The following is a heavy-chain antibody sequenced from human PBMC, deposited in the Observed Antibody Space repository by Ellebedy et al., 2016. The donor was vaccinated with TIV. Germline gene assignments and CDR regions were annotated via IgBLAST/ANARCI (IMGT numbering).Heavy chain of an antibody. Sequence: PGGSLRLSCAASGFTFSAYSMNWVRQAPGKGLEWVSSISSTGAHIYSADSLKGRFSISRDNTKKSLYLQMTSLRVEDTAVYYCARDHPKSTSVRYYGLDVWGQGTTVTVSS. CDR1: GFTFSAYS. V-gene: IGHV3-21*04. CDR2: ISSTGAHI. CDR3: ARDHPKSTSVRYYGLDV. D-gene: IGHD2-2*01. J-gene: IGHJ6*02.